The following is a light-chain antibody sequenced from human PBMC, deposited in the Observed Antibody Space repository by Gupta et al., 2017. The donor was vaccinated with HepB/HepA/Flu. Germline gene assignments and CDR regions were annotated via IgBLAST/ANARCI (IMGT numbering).Light chain of an antibody. CDR3: QVWGSTTDHV. J-gene: IGLJ1*01. CDR2: DDS. CDR1: GIGSKS. Sequence: SYVLTQPPSVSVAPGKTARITCGGTGIGSKSVHWYQRKSGQAPILVVYDDSHRPSGIPERFSGSNSGDTATLTISRVVAGDEADYYCQVWGSTTDHVFGTGTKVTVL. V-gene: IGLV3-21*03.